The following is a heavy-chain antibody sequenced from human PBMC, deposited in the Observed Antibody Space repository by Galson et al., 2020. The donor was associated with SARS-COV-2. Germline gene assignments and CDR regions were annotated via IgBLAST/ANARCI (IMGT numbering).Heavy chain of an antibody. Sequence: SGPTLVKPTQTLTLTCTFSGFSLSTSGVGVGWIRQPPGKALEWLALIYWDDDKRYSPSLKSRLTITKDTSKNQVVLTMTNMDPVDTATYYCAHRNPQWDRGTFDPWGQGTLVTVSS. CDR1: GFSLSTSGVG. J-gene: IGHJ5*02. CDR3: AHRNPQWDRGTFDP. V-gene: IGHV2-5*02. CDR2: IYWDDDK. D-gene: IGHD1-26*01.